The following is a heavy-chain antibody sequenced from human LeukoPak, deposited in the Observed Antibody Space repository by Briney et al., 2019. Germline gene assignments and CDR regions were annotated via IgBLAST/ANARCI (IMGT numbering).Heavy chain of an antibody. Sequence: PGGSLRLSCAASGFTVSSNYMSWVRQAPGKGLEWVSVIYSGGSKYYADSVKGRFTISRDNSKNTLYLQMNSLRAEDTAVYYCAREFPASYYYDSSGYYFDYWGQGTLVTVSS. CDR2: IYSGGSK. V-gene: IGHV3-53*01. J-gene: IGHJ4*02. CDR1: GFTVSSNY. CDR3: AREFPASYYYDSSGYYFDY. D-gene: IGHD3-22*01.